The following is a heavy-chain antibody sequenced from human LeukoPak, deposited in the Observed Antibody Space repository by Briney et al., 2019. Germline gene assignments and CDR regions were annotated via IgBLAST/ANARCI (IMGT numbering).Heavy chain of an antibody. Sequence: PSETLSLTCAVYGGSFSGYYWSWIRQPPGKGLEWIGYIYHSGSTYYNPSLKSRVTISVDTSKNQFSLKLSSVTAADTAVYYCARQTRRLEMAVDYWGQGTLVTVSS. D-gene: IGHD5-24*01. V-gene: IGHV4-34*01. CDR3: ARQTRRLEMAVDY. CDR2: IYHSGST. CDR1: GGSFSGYY. J-gene: IGHJ4*02.